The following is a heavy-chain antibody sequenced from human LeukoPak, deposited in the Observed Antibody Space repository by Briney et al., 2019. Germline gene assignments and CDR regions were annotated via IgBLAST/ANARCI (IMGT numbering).Heavy chain of an antibody. V-gene: IGHV4-59*08. CDR2: WRYDGSP. Sequence: SETLSLTCAVSGGSISGRYWNWIRQPPGKGLEWIANWRYDGSPNYTPSLESRATISLDTSKNQFSLRLTSVTAADTAVYYCVVAQKWLAFDYWGQGILVTVSS. D-gene: IGHD6-19*01. CDR3: VVAQKWLAFDY. J-gene: IGHJ4*02. CDR1: GGSISGRY.